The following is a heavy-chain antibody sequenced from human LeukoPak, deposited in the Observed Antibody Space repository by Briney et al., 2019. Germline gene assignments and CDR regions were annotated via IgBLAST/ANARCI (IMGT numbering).Heavy chain of an antibody. Sequence: SETLSLTCAVYGGSFSGYFWSWIRQPPGRGLEWIGEINHSGNINYNPSLKSRVTISIDTSKNQFSLKLSSVTVADTAVYYCAKDHTHDGYRSEYFPHWGQGTLVTVSS. V-gene: IGHV4-34*01. CDR3: AKDHTHDGYRSEYFPH. CDR2: INHSGNI. J-gene: IGHJ1*01. CDR1: GGSFSGYF. D-gene: IGHD5-24*01.